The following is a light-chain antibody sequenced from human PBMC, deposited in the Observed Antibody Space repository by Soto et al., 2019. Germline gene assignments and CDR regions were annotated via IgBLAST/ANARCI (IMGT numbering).Light chain of an antibody. CDR3: QAWASTTGV. CDR1: VLGDKY. J-gene: IGLJ1*01. V-gene: IGLV3-1*01. Sequence: SYELTQPPPLSVSPGQTASIACSGDVLGDKYASWYQQKPGQSPVLVIYHDNRRPSGIPERFSGSKSGNTATLTISGAQAMDEADYYCQAWASTTGVFGTGTKLTVL. CDR2: HDN.